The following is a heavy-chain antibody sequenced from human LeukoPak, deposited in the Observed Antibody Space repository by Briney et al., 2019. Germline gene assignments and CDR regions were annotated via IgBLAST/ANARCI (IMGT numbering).Heavy chain of an antibody. J-gene: IGHJ5*02. CDR1: GYSFTSYW. D-gene: IGHD6-19*01. CDR2: IYPGDSDT. CDR3: ARLRQGSTGWYSWFDP. Sequence: GESLKISCKGSGYSFTSYWIGWVRRLPGKGLEGMGIIYPGDSDTRYSPSFQGQVTISADKSITTAYLQWSSLKASDTAMYYCARLRQGSTGWYSWFDPWGQGTLVTVSS. V-gene: IGHV5-51*01.